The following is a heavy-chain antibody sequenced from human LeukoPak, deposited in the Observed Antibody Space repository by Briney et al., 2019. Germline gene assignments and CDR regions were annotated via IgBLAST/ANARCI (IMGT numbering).Heavy chain of an antibody. J-gene: IGHJ4*02. CDR2: MNPNSGNT. Sequence: VASVKVSCKASGYTFTSYDINWVRQATGQGLEWMGWMNPNSGNTGYAQKFQGRVTMTRNTSISTAYMELSSLRSEDTAVYYCATGSMVTILGLDYWGQGTLVTVSS. V-gene: IGHV1-8*01. CDR3: ATGSMVTILGLDY. CDR1: GYTFTSYD. D-gene: IGHD5-18*01.